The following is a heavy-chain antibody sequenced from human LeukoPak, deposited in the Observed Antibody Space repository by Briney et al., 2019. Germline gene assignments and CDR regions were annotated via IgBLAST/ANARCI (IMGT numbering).Heavy chain of an antibody. CDR2: IIPILGIA. V-gene: IGHV1-69*04. D-gene: IGHD3-10*01. CDR1: GGTFSSYA. Sequence: SVKVSCKASGGTFSSYAISWVRQAPGQGLEWMGRIIPILGIANYAQKFQGRVTITADKSTSTAYMELSSLRSEDTAVYYCARTMDYYGSGSLRNWGQGTLVTVSP. J-gene: IGHJ4*02. CDR3: ARTMDYYGSGSLRN.